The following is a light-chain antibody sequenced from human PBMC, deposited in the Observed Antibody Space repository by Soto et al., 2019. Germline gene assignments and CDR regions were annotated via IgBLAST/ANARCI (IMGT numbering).Light chain of an antibody. CDR1: QSLLHSNGHNY. J-gene: IGKJ2*01. CDR3: XXXXXNPAT. CDR2: LHS. V-gene: IGKV2-28*01. Sequence: DIVMTQSPLSLPVTPGEPASISCRSSQSLLHSNGHNYLDWYLQKPGQSPQLLIYLHSHRASGVPDRFSGSGSGTDFTLXIXXXEXXXXXXXXXXXXXXNPATFGQGTKLEIK.